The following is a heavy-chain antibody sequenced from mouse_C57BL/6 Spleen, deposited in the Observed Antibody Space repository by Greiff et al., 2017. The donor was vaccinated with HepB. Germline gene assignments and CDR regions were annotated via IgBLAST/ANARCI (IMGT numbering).Heavy chain of an antibody. CDR3: ARSPVVATNAMDY. J-gene: IGHJ4*01. CDR1: GYTFTSYW. V-gene: IGHV1-64*01. CDR2: IHPNSGST. D-gene: IGHD1-1*01. Sequence: QVQLQQPGAELVKPGASVKLSCKASGYTFTSYWMHWVKQRPGQGLEWIGMIHPNSGSTNYNEKFKSKATLTVDKSSSTAYMQLSSLTSEDSAVYYCARSPVVATNAMDYWGQGTSVTVSS.